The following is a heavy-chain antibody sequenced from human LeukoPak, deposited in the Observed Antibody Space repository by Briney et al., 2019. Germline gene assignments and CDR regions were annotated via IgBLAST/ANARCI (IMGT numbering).Heavy chain of an antibody. CDR3: ATVVTMVRGVPYYFDY. Sequence: ASVTVSCKVSGYTLTELSMHWVRQAPGKGLEWMGGFDPEDGETIYAQRFQGRVTMTEDTSTDTAYMELSSLRSEDTAVYYCATVVTMVRGVPYYFDYWGQGTLVTVSS. V-gene: IGHV1-24*01. CDR1: GYTLTELS. CDR2: FDPEDGET. D-gene: IGHD3-10*01. J-gene: IGHJ4*02.